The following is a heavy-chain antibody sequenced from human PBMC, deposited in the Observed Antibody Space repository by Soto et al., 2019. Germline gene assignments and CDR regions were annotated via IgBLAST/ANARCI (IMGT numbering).Heavy chain of an antibody. J-gene: IGHJ4*02. D-gene: IGHD3-22*01. Sequence: EVQLLESGGGLVQPGGSLRLSCAASGFTFSSYAMSWVRQAPGKGLEWVSAISGSGGSTYYAVSVKGRFTISRDNSKDTLYLQMSSLRAEDTAVYYCAKAEPSMIVVVNVFDYWGQGTLVTVSS. CDR3: AKAEPSMIVVVNVFDY. CDR1: GFTFSSYA. V-gene: IGHV3-23*01. CDR2: ISGSGGST.